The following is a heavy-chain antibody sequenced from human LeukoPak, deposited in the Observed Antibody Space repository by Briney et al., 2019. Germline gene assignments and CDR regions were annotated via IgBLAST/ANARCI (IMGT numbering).Heavy chain of an antibody. V-gene: IGHV3-23*01. CDR2: ISGSGGST. Sequence: PGGSLRLSCAASGGTFSSYAMSWVRQAPGKGLEWVSAISGSGGSTYYADSVNGRFTISRDNSKNTLYLQMNSLRAEDTAVYYCAKELLAAAGYYMDVWGKGTTVTVSS. J-gene: IGHJ6*03. D-gene: IGHD6-13*01. CDR3: AKELLAAAGYYMDV. CDR1: GGTFSSYA.